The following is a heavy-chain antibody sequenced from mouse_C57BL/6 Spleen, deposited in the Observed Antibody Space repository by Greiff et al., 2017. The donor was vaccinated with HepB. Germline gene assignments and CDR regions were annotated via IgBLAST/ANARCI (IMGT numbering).Heavy chain of an antibody. J-gene: IGHJ2*01. D-gene: IGHD1-1*01. V-gene: IGHV1-69*01. CDR3: ARQGVGGSYYFDY. CDR1: GYTFTSYW. Sequence: QVQLQQPGAELVMPGASVKLSCKASGYTFTSYWMHWVKQRPGQGLEWIGEIDPSDSYTNYNQKFKGKSTLTVDKSSSTAYMQLSSLTSEDSAVYYCARQGVGGSYYFDYWGQGTTLTVSS. CDR2: IDPSDSYT.